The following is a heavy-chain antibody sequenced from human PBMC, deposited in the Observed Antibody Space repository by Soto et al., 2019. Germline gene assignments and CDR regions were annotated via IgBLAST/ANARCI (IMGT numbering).Heavy chain of an antibody. Sequence: ASVKVSCKASGYTFTSYDVTWVRQAPGQGLEWMGWMNPNSGNTGYAQKFQGRVTMTRDTSISTAYMELSSLTTDDTAVYYCARVPFSTMSGSSFYYHYMXVWGRGTTVTVSS. CDR3: ARVPFSTMSGSSFYYHYMXV. CDR1: GYTFTSYD. V-gene: IGHV1-8*01. J-gene: IGHJ6*03. CDR2: MNPNSGNT. D-gene: IGHD2-2*01.